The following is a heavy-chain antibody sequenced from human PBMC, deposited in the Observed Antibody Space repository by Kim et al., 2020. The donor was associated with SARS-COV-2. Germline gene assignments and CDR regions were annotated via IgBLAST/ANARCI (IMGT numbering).Heavy chain of an antibody. CDR2: ISYDGSNK. CDR3: AKGLLWFGEFDYYGMDV. J-gene: IGHJ6*02. D-gene: IGHD3-10*01. V-gene: IGHV3-30*18. CDR1: GFTFSSYG. Sequence: GGSLRLSCGASGFTFSSYGMHWVRQAPGKGLEWVAVISYDGSNKYYADSVKGRFTISRDNSKNTLYLQMNSLRAEDTAVYYCAKGLLWFGEFDYYGMDVWGQGTTVTVSS.